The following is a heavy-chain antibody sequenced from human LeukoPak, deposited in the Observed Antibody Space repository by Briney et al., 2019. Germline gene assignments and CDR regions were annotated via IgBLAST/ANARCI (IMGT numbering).Heavy chain of an antibody. J-gene: IGHJ3*01. D-gene: IGHD3-22*01. CDR1: VLTFSSYW. CDR2: INSDGSTT. Sequence: GGSLRLSCAASVLTFSSYWMHWVRQAPGKGLVWVSRINSDGSTTSYVDSVEGRFTISRYNAKNTLDLQMNSLRAEDTAVYYCGRAGTVGDYDPSDAVDVCGQGTMVTVSS. CDR3: GRAGTVGDYDPSDAVDV. V-gene: IGHV3-74*01.